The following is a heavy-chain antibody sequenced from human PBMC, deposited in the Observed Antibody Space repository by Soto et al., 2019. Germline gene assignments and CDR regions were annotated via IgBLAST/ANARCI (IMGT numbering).Heavy chain of an antibody. CDR2: IYPGDSDT. CDR3: ARPAMVSNHYYYGMDV. D-gene: IGHD5-18*01. Sequence: GESLKISCKGSGYRFTSYWTGWVSKMPGKGLEWMGIIYPGDSDTRYSPSFQGQVTISADKSISTAYLQWSSLKASDTAMYYCARPAMVSNHYYYGMDVWGQGTTVTVSS. J-gene: IGHJ6*02. V-gene: IGHV5-51*01. CDR1: GYRFTSYW.